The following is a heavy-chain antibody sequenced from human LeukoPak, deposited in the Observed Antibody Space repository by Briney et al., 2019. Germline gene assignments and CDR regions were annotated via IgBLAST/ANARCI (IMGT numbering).Heavy chain of an antibody. V-gene: IGHV3-30*03. Sequence: GSLRLSCAASGFTFSSYGMHWVRQAPGKGLGWVAVISYDGSNKYYADSVKGRFTISRDNSKNTLYLQMNSLRAEDTAVYYCARVMVGNYYYYGMDVWGQGTTVTVSS. CDR3: ARVMVGNYYYYGMDV. J-gene: IGHJ6*02. CDR1: GFTFSSYG. D-gene: IGHD2-8*01. CDR2: ISYDGSNK.